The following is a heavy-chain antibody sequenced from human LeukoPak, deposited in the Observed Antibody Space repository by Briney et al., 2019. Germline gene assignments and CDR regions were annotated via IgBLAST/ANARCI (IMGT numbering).Heavy chain of an antibody. D-gene: IGHD3-3*01. CDR2: INPNSGGT. J-gene: IGHJ3*02. CDR3: ARDLRGKHFDAFDI. CDR1: GYTFTGYY. Sequence: ASVKVSCKASGYTFTGYYMHWVRQAPGQGLEWMGWINPNSGGTNYAQKFQGRVTMTRDTSISTAYMELSRLRPDDTAVYYCARDLRGKHFDAFDIWGQGTMVTVSS. V-gene: IGHV1-2*02.